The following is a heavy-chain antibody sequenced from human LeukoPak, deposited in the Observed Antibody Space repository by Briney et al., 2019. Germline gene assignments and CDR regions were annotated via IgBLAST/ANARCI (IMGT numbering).Heavy chain of an antibody. CDR1: GGSISSGSYY. J-gene: IGHJ6*03. CDR3: AREYYYDSSGYTWYYYYYMDV. V-gene: IGHV4-61*02. CDR2: IYTSGST. D-gene: IGHD3-22*01. Sequence: SETLSLTCTVSGGSISSGSYYWSWIRQPAGKGLEWIGRIYTSGSTNYNPSLKSRVTISVDTSKNQFSLKLSSVTAADTAVYYCAREYYYDSSGYTWYYYYYMDVWGKGTTVTVSS.